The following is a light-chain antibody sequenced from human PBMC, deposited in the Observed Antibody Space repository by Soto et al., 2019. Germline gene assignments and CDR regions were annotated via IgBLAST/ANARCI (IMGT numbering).Light chain of an antibody. V-gene: IGKV3-20*01. Sequence: EIVLTQSPGILSLSPGERASLSCGASQSITSSFLAWYQQKPGQAPRLLIYGASSRATGIPDRFSGTGSETEFTLTISSLQPDDFATYYCQHYNSYGTFGQGTKVDIK. J-gene: IGKJ1*01. CDR3: QHYNSYGT. CDR2: GAS. CDR1: QSITSSF.